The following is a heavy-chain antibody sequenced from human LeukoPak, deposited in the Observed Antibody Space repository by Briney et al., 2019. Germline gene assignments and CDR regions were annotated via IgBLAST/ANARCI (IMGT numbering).Heavy chain of an antibody. V-gene: IGHV4-34*01. D-gene: IGHD4-23*01. CDR3: ARDYGGKFDY. CDR1: GGSFSGYY. CDR2: INHSGST. J-gene: IGHJ4*02. Sequence: SETLSLTCAVYGGSFSGYYWSWIRQPPGKGLEWIGEINHSGSTNYNPSLKSRVTISVDTSKNQFSLKPSSVTAADTAVYYCARDYGGKFDYWGQGTLVTVSS.